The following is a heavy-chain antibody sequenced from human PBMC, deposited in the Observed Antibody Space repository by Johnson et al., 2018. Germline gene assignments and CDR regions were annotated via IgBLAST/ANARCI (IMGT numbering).Heavy chain of an antibody. V-gene: IGHV3-21*01. Sequence: VQLVESGGGLVKPGGSLRLSCAASGFTSSSYGINWVRQAPGKGLEWVSFISSSSSDIYYADSVKGRFTISRDNAKKSLYLQMNSLRAEDTAVYYCARVGEDILHGMDVWGQGTTVTVSS. CDR3: ARVGEDILHGMDV. CDR2: ISSSSSDI. D-gene: IGHD2-8*01. CDR1: GFTSSSYG. J-gene: IGHJ6*02.